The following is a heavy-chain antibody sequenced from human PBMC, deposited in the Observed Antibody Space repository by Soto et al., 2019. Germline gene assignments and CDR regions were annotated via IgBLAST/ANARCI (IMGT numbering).Heavy chain of an antibody. Sequence: SETLSLTCAVYGGSFSGYYWSWIRQPPGKGLEWIGEINHSGSTNYNPSLKSRVTISVDTSKNQFSLKLSSVTAADTAVYYCARGCNSGYYYSYYYYYGMDVWGQGTTVTVSS. V-gene: IGHV4-34*01. J-gene: IGHJ6*02. D-gene: IGHD3-22*01. CDR3: ARGCNSGYYYSYYYYYGMDV. CDR2: INHSGST. CDR1: GGSFSGYY.